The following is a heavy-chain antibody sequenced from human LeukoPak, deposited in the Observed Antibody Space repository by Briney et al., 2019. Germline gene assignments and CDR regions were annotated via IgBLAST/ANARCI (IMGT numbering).Heavy chain of an antibody. CDR3: AKSRYNSGWDYFDY. D-gene: IGHD6-19*01. V-gene: IGHV3-23*01. CDR2: ITGHGGTT. Sequence: GGSLRLSCSASGFTFGTYAMSWVRQAPGKGLEWVSAITGHGGTTYYADSVKGRFTTSRDNSKNTLYLQMNSLRAEDTAVYYCAKSRYNSGWDYFDYWGQGSLVTVSS. CDR1: GFTFGTYA. J-gene: IGHJ4*02.